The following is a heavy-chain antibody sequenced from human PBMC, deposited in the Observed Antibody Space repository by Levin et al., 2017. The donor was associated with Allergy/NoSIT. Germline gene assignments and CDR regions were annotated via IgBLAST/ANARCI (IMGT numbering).Heavy chain of an antibody. D-gene: IGHD5-12*01. CDR3: AREDSPRALRSFEY. CDR2: VSHDGNNK. Sequence: GESLKISCAASGFTLSTYSMHWVRQAPGKGLEWVSMVSHDGNNKKYADFVKGRFTISRDNSKNTLYLEMNSPRVEDTALYYCAREDSPRALRSFEYWGQGTLVTVSS. V-gene: IGHV3-30*04. CDR1: GFTLSTYS. J-gene: IGHJ4*02.